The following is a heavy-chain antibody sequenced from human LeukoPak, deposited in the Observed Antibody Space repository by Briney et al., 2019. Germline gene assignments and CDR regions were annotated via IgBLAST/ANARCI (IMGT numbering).Heavy chain of an antibody. CDR3: ARDLSAAFDY. CDR2: LVYDARS. V-gene: IGHV3-33*01. CDR1: GFPFSSYG. Sequence: GGSLRLSCAASGFPFSSYGMHWVRQAPGKGLEWVARLVYDARSDYANSVKGRFSISRDDSKNTLFLDMSNLRVEDTALYYCARDLSAAFDYWGQGTLVTVSS. J-gene: IGHJ4*02. D-gene: IGHD6-19*01.